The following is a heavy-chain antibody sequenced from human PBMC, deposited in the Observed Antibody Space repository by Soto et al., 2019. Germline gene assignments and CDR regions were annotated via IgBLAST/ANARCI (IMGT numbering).Heavy chain of an antibody. V-gene: IGHV3-48*03. Sequence: GGSLRLSCAASGFTFSRFELHWVCQAPGKGLEWISYISSSGSTAYYAYSVEGRFTISRDNANNSVYLQMDSLRAEDTALYCCTRAAWFPYLSFYWGQGALVTVSS. D-gene: IGHD3-10*01. CDR2: ISSSGSTA. CDR3: TRAAWFPYLSFY. CDR1: GFTFSRFE. J-gene: IGHJ4*02.